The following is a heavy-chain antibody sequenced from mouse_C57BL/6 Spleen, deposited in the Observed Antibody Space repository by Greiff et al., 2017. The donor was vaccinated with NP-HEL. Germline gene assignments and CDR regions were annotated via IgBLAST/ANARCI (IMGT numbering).Heavy chain of an antibody. CDR3: ASSLGQYFDV. Sequence: EVMLVESGGGLVKPGGSLKLSCAASGFTFSDYGMHWVRQAPEKGLEWVAYISSGSSTIYYADTVKGRFTISRDNAKNTLFLQMTSLRSEDTAMYYCASSLGQYFDVWGTGTTVTVSS. D-gene: IGHD4-1*01. CDR1: GFTFSDYG. J-gene: IGHJ1*03. V-gene: IGHV5-17*01. CDR2: ISSGSSTI.